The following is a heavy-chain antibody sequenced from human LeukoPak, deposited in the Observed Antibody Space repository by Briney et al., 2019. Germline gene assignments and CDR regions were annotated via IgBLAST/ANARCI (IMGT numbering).Heavy chain of an antibody. J-gene: IGHJ4*02. CDR3: ARLLILVHGETILHYFDY. CDR1: GCSISSGSYD. Sequence: SETLSLTCTVSGCSISSGSYDWSWIRQPAGKGLEWIGRIYTSGSTNYNPSLKSRVTISVDTSKNQFSLKLSSVTAADTAVYYCARLLILVHGETILHYFDYWGQGTLVTVSS. CDR2: IYTSGST. D-gene: IGHD2-8*02. V-gene: IGHV4-61*02.